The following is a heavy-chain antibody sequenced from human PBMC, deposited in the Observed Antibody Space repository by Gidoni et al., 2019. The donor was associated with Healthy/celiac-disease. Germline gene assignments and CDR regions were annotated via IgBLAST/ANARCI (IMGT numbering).Heavy chain of an antibody. Sequence: QVQLVQSGAEVKKPGSSVKVSCKASGGPFSSYAISWVRQAPGQGLEWMGGIIPIFGTANYAQKFQGRVTITADESTSTAYMELSSLRSEDTAVYYCARARRIAVAGTKRHDAFDIWGQGTMVTVSS. CDR3: ARARRIAVAGTKRHDAFDI. V-gene: IGHV1-69*12. CDR1: GGPFSSYA. CDR2: IIPIFGTA. J-gene: IGHJ3*02. D-gene: IGHD6-19*01.